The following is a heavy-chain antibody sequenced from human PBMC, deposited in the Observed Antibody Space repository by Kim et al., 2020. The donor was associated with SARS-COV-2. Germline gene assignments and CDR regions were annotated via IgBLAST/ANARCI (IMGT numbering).Heavy chain of an antibody. CDR2: IKSKTDGGTT. D-gene: IGHD2-2*01. J-gene: IGHJ6*02. V-gene: IGHV3-15*01. CDR3: TTTDCSSTSCYLQPYYYYGMDV. CDR1: GFTFSNAW. Sequence: GGSLRLSCAASGFTFSNAWMSWVRQAPGKGLEWVGRIKSKTDGGTTDYAAPVKGRFTISRDDSKNTLYLQMNSLKTEDTAVYYCTTTDCSSTSCYLQPYYYYGMDVWGQGTTVTVSS.